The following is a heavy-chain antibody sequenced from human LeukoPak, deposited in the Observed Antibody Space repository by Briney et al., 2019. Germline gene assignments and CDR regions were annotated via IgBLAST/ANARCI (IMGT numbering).Heavy chain of an antibody. CDR3: TTDRVRYYDSSGYYGDY. CDR1: GFTFSSYA. Sequence: GGSLRLSCAASGFTFSSYAMSWVRQAPGKGLEWVGRIKSKTDGGTTDYAAPVKGRFTISRDDSKNTLYLQMNSLKTEDTAVYYCTTDRVRYYDSSGYYGDYWGQGTLVTVSS. J-gene: IGHJ4*02. CDR2: IKSKTDGGTT. V-gene: IGHV3-15*01. D-gene: IGHD3-22*01.